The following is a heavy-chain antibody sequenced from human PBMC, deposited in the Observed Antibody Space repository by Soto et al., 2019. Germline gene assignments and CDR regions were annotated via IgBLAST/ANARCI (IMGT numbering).Heavy chain of an antibody. V-gene: IGHV1-69*08. D-gene: IGHD3-22*01. Sequence: QVQLVQSGAEVKRPGSSVKVSCKSSGDTFSKSTFSWVRQVPGQGLEWMGRFIPMLGTSNYAQKFQGRVTITADKSPSTAYMDLSSLTPEDTAVYYCASLYDDSSVNFDYLGQGTLVTVSS. CDR3: ASLYDDSSVNFDY. CDR2: FIPMLGTS. CDR1: GDTFSKST. J-gene: IGHJ4*02.